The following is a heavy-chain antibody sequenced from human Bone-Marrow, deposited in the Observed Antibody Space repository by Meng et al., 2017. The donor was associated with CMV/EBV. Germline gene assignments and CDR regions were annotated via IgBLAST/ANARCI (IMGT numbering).Heavy chain of an antibody. V-gene: IGHV4-59*12. D-gene: IGHD2-2*01. CDR2: IYNSGRT. CDR3: ARGGEYQLRLIDY. CDR1: GGSISSYY. J-gene: IGHJ4*02. Sequence: SETLSLTCSVSGGSISSYYWSWIRQPPGKGLEWIGYIYNSGRTNYNPSLKSRVTISVDTSKNQFSLKLSSVTAADTAVYYCARGGEYQLRLIDYWGQGTRVTVSS.